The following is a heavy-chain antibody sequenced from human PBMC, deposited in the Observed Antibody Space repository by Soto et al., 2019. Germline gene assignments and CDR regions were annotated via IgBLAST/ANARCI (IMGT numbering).Heavy chain of an antibody. CDR1: GGSFSGYY. J-gene: IGHJ4*02. D-gene: IGHD6-13*01. Sequence: SETLSLTCAVYGGSFSGYYWSWIRQPPGKGLEWIGEINHSGSTNYNPSLKSRVTISVDTSKNQFSLKLSSVTAADTAVYYCARETRESLSAQQLVGFDYWGQGTLVTVSS. V-gene: IGHV4-34*01. CDR3: ARETRESLSAQQLVGFDY. CDR2: INHSGST.